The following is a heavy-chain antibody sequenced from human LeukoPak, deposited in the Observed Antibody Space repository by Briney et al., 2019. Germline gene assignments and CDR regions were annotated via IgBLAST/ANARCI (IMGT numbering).Heavy chain of an antibody. V-gene: IGHV4-39*01. J-gene: IGHJ6*03. Sequence: SETLSLTCTVSGGSISSSNYYWGWIRQPPGKGLEWIVTMYSSGSTYQHPSLKSRVTLSVDTSQNQFSLRLSSVTAADTAVYYCARPAAPGTFYYYMDVWGKGTTVTVSS. CDR3: ARPAAPGTFYYYMDV. CDR2: MYSSGST. CDR1: GGSISSSNYY. D-gene: IGHD3-10*01.